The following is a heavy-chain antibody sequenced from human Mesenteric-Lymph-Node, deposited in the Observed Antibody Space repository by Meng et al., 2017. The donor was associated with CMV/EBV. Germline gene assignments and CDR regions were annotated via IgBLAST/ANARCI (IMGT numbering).Heavy chain of an antibody. V-gene: IGHV3-7*01. Sequence: GESLKISCAASGFTFSRHAMSWVRQAPGKGLEWVANIKQDGSEKYYVDSVKGRFTISRDNAKNSLYLQMNSLRAEDTAVYYCARVKVYYYDSSGYVSWFDPWGQGTLVTVSS. J-gene: IGHJ5*02. CDR1: GFTFSRHA. CDR3: ARVKVYYYDSSGYVSWFDP. D-gene: IGHD3-22*01. CDR2: IKQDGSEK.